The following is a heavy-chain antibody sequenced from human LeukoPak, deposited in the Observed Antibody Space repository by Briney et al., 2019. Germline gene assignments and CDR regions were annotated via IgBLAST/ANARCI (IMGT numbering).Heavy chain of an antibody. CDR2: INHSGST. CDR1: GGSFSGYY. D-gene: IGHD6-6*01. V-gene: IGHV4-34*01. CDR3: VRGRRQLGLLRYFDL. Sequence: SETLSLTCAVYGGSFSGYYWSWIRQPPGKGLEWIGEINHSGSTNYNPSLKSRVTISVDTSKNQFSLKLSSVTAADTAVYYCVRGRRQLGLLRYFDLWGRGTLVTVSS. J-gene: IGHJ2*01.